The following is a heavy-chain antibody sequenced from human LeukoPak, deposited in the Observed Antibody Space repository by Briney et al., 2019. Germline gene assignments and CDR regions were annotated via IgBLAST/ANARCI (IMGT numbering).Heavy chain of an antibody. V-gene: IGHV1-69*13. CDR2: IIPIFVTA. Sequence: SVKVSCKASGGTFSSYAISWVRQAPGHGLEWMGGIIPIFVTANYAQKFQGRVTITADESTSTAYMELSSLRSEDTAVYYCARGSRNYYGSGSYYLDYWGQGTLVTVSS. J-gene: IGHJ4*02. CDR1: GGTFSSYA. D-gene: IGHD3-10*01. CDR3: ARGSRNYYGSGSYYLDY.